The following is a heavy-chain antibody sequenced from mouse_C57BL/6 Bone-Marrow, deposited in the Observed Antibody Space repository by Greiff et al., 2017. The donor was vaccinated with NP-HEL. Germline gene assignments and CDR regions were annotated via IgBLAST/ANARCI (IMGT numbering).Heavy chain of an antibody. Sequence: VQLQQSGAELVRPGSSVKLSCKASGYTFTSYWMHWVKQRPIQGLEWIGNIDPSDSETHYNQKFKDKATLTVDKSSSTAYMQLSSLTSEDSAVYYCAKGYYGSSYDFAYWGQGTLVTVSA. CDR2: IDPSDSET. V-gene: IGHV1-52*01. CDR1: GYTFTSYW. D-gene: IGHD1-1*01. J-gene: IGHJ3*01. CDR3: AKGYYGSSYDFAY.